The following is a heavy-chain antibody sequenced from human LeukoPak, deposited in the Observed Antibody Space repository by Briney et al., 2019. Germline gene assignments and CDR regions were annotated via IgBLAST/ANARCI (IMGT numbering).Heavy chain of an antibody. V-gene: IGHV3-43D*03. Sequence: PGGSLRLSCAASGFTFDDYAMHWVRQAPGKGLEWVSLVNWDGGTTYYADSVKGRFTISRDNNKNSLYLQMNSLRLEDTALYYCVKDMGPVTSSPRFDYWGQGTLVTVSS. CDR2: VNWDGGTT. CDR1: GFTFDDYA. D-gene: IGHD2-2*01. CDR3: VKDMGPVTSSPRFDY. J-gene: IGHJ4*02.